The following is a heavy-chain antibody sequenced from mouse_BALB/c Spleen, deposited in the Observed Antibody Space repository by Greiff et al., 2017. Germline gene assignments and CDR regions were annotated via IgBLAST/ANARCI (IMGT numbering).Heavy chain of an antibody. CDR1: GISITTGNYR. D-gene: IGHD4-1*01. CDR3: ARNWEGYFDY. Sequence: EVKLMESGPGLVKPSQTVSLTCTVTGISITTGNYRWSWIRQFPGNKLEWIGYIYYSGTITYNPSLTSRTTITRDTSKNQFFLEMNSLTAEDTATYYCARNWEGYFDYWGQGTTLTVSS. J-gene: IGHJ2*01. CDR2: IYYSGTI. V-gene: IGHV3-5*02.